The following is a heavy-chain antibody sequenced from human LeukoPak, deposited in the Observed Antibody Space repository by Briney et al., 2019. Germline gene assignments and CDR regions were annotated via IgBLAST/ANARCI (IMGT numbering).Heavy chain of an antibody. J-gene: IGHJ5*02. CDR3: AREEMGLYSSFQNWFDP. D-gene: IGHD6-6*01. CDR1: GYTFTSYY. V-gene: IGHV1-46*01. CDR2: INPSGGST. Sequence: GASVKVSCKASGYTFTSYYMHWVRQAPGQGLEWMGIINPSGGSTSYAQKFQGRVTMTRDTSTSTVYMELSSLRSEDTAVYYCAREEMGLYSSFQNWFDPWGQGTLVTVSS.